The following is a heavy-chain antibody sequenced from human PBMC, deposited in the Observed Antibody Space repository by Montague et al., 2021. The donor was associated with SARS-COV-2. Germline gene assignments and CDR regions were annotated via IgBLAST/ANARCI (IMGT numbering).Heavy chain of an antibody. D-gene: IGHD3-3*01. CDR2: IYYSGST. J-gene: IGHJ4*02. CDR1: GGSISSGGYY. CDR3: ARAPTIFGVVTTNFDY. V-gene: IGHV4-31*03. Sequence: TLSLTCTVSGGSISSGGYYWSWIRQHPGKGLEWIGYIYYSGSTXYNPSLKSRVTISVDTSKNQFSLKLSSVTAADTAVYYCARAPTIFGVVTTNFDYWGQGTLVTVSS.